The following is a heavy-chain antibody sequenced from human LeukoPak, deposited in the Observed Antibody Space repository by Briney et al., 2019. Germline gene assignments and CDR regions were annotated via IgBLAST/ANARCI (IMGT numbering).Heavy chain of an antibody. Sequence: PSETLSLTCTVSGGSITSGDYYWAWVRQPPGKGLEWIGSINYRGATYYNPSLKSRVTASVDTSKNQFSLNLSSVTAADTAVYYCARVPSSDTTTIFGVVATVGWGAFDIWGQGTMVTVSS. CDR1: GGSITSGDYY. D-gene: IGHD3-3*01. CDR3: ARVPSSDTTTIFGVVATVGWGAFDI. V-gene: IGHV4-39*07. J-gene: IGHJ3*02. CDR2: INYRGAT.